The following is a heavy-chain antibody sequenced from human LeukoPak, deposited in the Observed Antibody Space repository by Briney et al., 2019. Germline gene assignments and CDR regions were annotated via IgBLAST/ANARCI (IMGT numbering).Heavy chain of an antibody. CDR2: ASGSGGDT. J-gene: IGHJ4*02. D-gene: IGHD2/OR15-2a*01. Sequence: GGSLRLSCAASGFTFNKYAMSWVRQAPGKGLEWVSGASGSGGDTSYADSVRGRFTISRDNSKNTLYLQMNSLRAEDTAVYYCARLNRGSDYWGQGTLVTVSS. CDR1: GFTFNKYA. V-gene: IGHV3-23*01. CDR3: ARLNRGSDY.